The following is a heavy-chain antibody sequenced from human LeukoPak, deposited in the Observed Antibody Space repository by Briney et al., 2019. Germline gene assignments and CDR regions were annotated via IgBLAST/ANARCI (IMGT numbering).Heavy chain of an antibody. Sequence: GGSLRLSCAASGFVFRSYAMSWVRQAPGKGLEWVSGISSSGGSTYHADSVRGRFTISRDNSKNTLYLQMNSLRAEDTAVYYCAKELASIRFLEWLPGDYWGQGTLVTVSS. CDR3: AKELASIRFLEWLPGDY. CDR1: GFVFRSYA. J-gene: IGHJ4*02. CDR2: ISSSGGST. V-gene: IGHV3-23*01. D-gene: IGHD3-3*01.